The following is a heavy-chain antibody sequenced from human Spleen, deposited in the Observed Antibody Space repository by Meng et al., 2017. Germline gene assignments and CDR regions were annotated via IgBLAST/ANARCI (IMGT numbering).Heavy chain of an antibody. CDR1: GFTFSDSW. Sequence: GGSLRLSCAASGFTFSDSWMHWVRQAPGKGLVWVSRIKSDGSYTSYADSVKGRVTISRDNAKNTLYLQMNSLRAEDTAVYYCARAGGYSGIYFDYWGQGTLVTVSS. V-gene: IGHV3-74*01. CDR2: IKSDGSYT. J-gene: IGHJ4*02. CDR3: ARAGGYSGIYFDY. D-gene: IGHD5-12*01.